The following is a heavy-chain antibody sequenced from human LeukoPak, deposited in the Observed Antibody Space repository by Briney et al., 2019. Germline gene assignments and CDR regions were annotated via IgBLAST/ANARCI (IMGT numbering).Heavy chain of an antibody. CDR3: VREHYCGGDCYSVD. D-gene: IGHD2-21*01. V-gene: IGHV4-59*01. CDR1: GGSFSGYY. Sequence: SETLSLTCAVYGGSFSGYYWSRIRQPPGKGLEWIGYIYYSGRTNYNPSLKSRVTISVDTSKNQFSLKLSSVTAADTAVYYCVREHYCGGDCYSVDWGQGTLVTVSS. CDR2: IYYSGRT. J-gene: IGHJ4*02.